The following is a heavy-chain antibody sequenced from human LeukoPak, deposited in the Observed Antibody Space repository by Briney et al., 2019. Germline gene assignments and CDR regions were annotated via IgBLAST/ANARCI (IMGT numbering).Heavy chain of an antibody. CDR2: IWYDGSNK. V-gene: IGHV3-33*06. Sequence: PGGSLRLSCAASGFTFSSYGMHWVRQAPGKGLEWVAVIWYDGSNKYYADSVKGRFTISRDNSKNTLYLQLTSLRAEDTAVYYCAKGSLVWWLPPPDYFDYWGQGTLVTVSS. D-gene: IGHD5-12*01. J-gene: IGHJ4*02. CDR3: AKGSLVWWLPPPDYFDY. CDR1: GFTFSSYG.